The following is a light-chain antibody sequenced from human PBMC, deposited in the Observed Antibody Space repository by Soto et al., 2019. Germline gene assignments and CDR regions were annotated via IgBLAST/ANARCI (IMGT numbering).Light chain of an antibody. J-gene: IGKJ2*01. CDR1: EFLSSSY. CDR2: AAS. CDR3: QQQGT. Sequence: EIVLTQSPGTLSLSPGERATLSCRASEFLSSSYLVWYQQKPGQAPRLLIYAASRRATGIPDRFSGSGSATEYTLTINALEPEDFAVYYCQQQGTFGQGTKLDI. V-gene: IGKV3-20*01.